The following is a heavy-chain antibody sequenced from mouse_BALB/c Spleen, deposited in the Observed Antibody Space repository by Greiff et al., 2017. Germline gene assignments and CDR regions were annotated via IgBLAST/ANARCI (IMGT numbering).Heavy chain of an antibody. CDR2: INPYYGST. D-gene: IGHD2-4*01. Sequence: VQLQQTGPELVKPGASVKISCKASGYSFTDYIMLWVKQSHGKSLEWIGNINPYYGSTSYNLKFKGKATLTVDKSSSTAYMQLNSLTSEDSAVYYCATSTMITPYAMDYWGQGTSVTVSS. CDR1: GYSFTDYI. CDR3: ATSTMITPYAMDY. J-gene: IGHJ4*01. V-gene: IGHV1-39*01.